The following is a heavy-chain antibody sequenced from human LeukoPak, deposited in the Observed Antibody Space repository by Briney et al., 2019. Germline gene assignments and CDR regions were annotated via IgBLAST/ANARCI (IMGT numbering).Heavy chain of an antibody. V-gene: IGHV3-23*01. Sequence: PGGSLRLSCAASGFTFSSYAMSWVRQAPGKGLEWVSAISGSGGSTYYADSVKGRFTISRDNARNTLYLQMNSLRAEDTAVYYCARDLAAQLYWFDPWGQGTLVTVSS. CDR1: GFTFSSYA. J-gene: IGHJ5*02. D-gene: IGHD6-6*01. CDR2: ISGSGGST. CDR3: ARDLAAQLYWFDP.